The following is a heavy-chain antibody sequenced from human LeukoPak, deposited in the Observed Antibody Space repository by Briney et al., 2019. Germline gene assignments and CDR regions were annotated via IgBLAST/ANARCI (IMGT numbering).Heavy chain of an antibody. CDR2: IIPIFGTA. CDR1: GGTFSSYA. V-gene: IGHV1-69*13. Sequence: ASVKVSCKASGGTFSSYAISWVRQAPGQGLEWMGGIIPIFGTANYAQKFQGRVTITADESTSTAYMELSSLRSEDTAVYYCARDPVEMATIEVGIIFDYWGQGTLVTVSS. J-gene: IGHJ4*02. CDR3: ARDPVEMATIEVGIIFDY. D-gene: IGHD5-24*01.